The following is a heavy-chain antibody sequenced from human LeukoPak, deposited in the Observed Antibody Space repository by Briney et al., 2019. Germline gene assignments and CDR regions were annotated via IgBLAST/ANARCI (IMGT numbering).Heavy chain of an antibody. Sequence: TGGSLRLSCAASGFTFDTYAMSWVRQAPGKGLEWVSVISGSGDSTEYADSVKGRFTISGDNSRNTLSLQMNSLRAEDTGVYYCARDLAMADYFDYWGQGTLVTVSS. CDR3: ARDLAMADYFDY. D-gene: IGHD5-18*01. J-gene: IGHJ4*02. CDR1: GFTFDTYA. V-gene: IGHV3-23*01. CDR2: ISGSGDST.